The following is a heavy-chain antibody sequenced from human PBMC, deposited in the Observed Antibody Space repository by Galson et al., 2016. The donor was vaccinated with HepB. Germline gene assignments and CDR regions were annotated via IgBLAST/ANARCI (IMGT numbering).Heavy chain of an antibody. Sequence: SLRLSCAASGFTFRNYAMSWVRQAPGKGPEWVSAISGLHGGTYYADSVKGRFTISRDDSKNTLYLQLNSLRAEDTAVYYCTKESPYGKFREYYFENWGLGTLVTVSS. V-gene: IGHV3-23*01. CDR3: TKESPYGKFREYYFEN. CDR2: ISGLHGGT. D-gene: IGHD4-17*01. CDR1: GFTFRNYA. J-gene: IGHJ4*01.